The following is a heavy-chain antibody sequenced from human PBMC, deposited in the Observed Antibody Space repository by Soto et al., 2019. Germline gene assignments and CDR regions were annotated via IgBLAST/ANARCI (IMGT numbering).Heavy chain of an antibody. V-gene: IGHV3-23*01. CDR2: ISARGDAT. CDR1: GFTFSIYA. J-gene: IGHJ4*02. CDR3: AKGGCTNTLCYLTD. D-gene: IGHD2-8*01. Sequence: EVQLLESGGGLVQPGGSLRLSCAASGFTFSIYAMTWVRQAPGKGLEWVSLISARGDATLYADSVKGRFTVSRDNSKNTLYLQTNSLRADDTAFYYCAKGGCTNTLCYLTDWGQGTLVTVSS.